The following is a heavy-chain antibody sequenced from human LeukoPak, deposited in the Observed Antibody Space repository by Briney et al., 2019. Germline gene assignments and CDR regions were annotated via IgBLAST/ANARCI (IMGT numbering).Heavy chain of an antibody. CDR3: AKDPRGYCGGDCYSNFDY. CDR1: GFTFSSYA. D-gene: IGHD2-21*02. CDR2: ISGSSGST. V-gene: IGHV3-23*01. J-gene: IGHJ4*02. Sequence: GGSLRLSCAASGFTFSSYAMSWVRQAPGKGLEWVSAISGSSGSTYYADSVKGRFTISRDNSKNTLYLQMNSLRAEDTAVYYCAKDPRGYCGGDCYSNFDYWGQGTLVTVSS.